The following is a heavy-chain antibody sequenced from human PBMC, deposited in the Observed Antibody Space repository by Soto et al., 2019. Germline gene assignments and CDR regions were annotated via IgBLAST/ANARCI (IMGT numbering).Heavy chain of an antibody. V-gene: IGHV1-18*01. D-gene: IGHD1-26*01. CDR1: GYTFFTYD. CDR3: ARHIATTTSENWFDL. Sequence: QVHLVQSGVEVKTPGASVKVSCQASGYTFFTYDISWVRQAPGQGLEWMGWISTYSGDTKYAQKFQGRVTMTTDTSATTTWMERRSVRSDDTAVYYCARHIATTTSENWFDLWGQGTRVTVSS. CDR2: ISTYSGDT. J-gene: IGHJ5*02.